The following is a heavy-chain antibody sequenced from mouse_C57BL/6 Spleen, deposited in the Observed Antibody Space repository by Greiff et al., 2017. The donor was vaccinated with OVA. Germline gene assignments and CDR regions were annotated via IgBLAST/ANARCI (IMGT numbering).Heavy chain of an antibody. CDR1: GYAFSSYW. Sequence: QVQLQQSGAELVKPGASVKISCKASGYAFSSYWMNWVKQRPGKGLEWIGQIYPGDGDTNYNGKFKGKATLTADKSSSTAYMQLSSLTSEDSAVYFCARYGGSSSHYYAMDYWGQGTSVTVSS. V-gene: IGHV1-80*01. J-gene: IGHJ4*01. CDR2: IYPGDGDT. D-gene: IGHD1-1*01. CDR3: ARYGGSSSHYYAMDY.